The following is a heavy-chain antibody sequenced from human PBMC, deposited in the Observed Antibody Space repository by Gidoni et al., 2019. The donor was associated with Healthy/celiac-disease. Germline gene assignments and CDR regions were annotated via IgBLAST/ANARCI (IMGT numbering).Heavy chain of an antibody. CDR3: AKYSGPSITEDY. V-gene: IGHV3-23*01. D-gene: IGHD3-10*01. CDR1: GFPFSSYA. Sequence: EVQLLESGGGLVQPGGSMRLSCAPSGFPFSSYAMSWVRQAPGKGLEWVSAISGSGGSTYYADSVKGRFTISRDNSKNTLYLQMNSLRAEDTAVYYCAKYSGPSITEDYWGQGTLVTVSS. CDR2: ISGSGGST. J-gene: IGHJ4*02.